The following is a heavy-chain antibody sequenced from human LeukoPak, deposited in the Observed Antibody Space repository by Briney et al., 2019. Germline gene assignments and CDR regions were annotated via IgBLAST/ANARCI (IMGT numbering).Heavy chain of an antibody. CDR3: ARGEGSSWYGGPDY. CDR2: ISSSSSYI. J-gene: IGHJ4*02. CDR1: GFTFSSYS. D-gene: IGHD6-13*01. Sequence: GGSLRLSCAASGFTFSSYSMNWVRQAPGKGLEWVSSISSSSSYIYYADSVKGRFTISRDNAKNSLYLQMNSLRAEDTAVYYCARGEGSSWYGGPDYWGQGTLVTVSS. V-gene: IGHV3-21*01.